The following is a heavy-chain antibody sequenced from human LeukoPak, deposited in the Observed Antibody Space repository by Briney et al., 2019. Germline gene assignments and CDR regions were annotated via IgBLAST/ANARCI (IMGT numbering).Heavy chain of an antibody. D-gene: IGHD1-7*01. V-gene: IGHV3-74*01. Sequence: GGSLPLSCAASGFTFRSYWMHWVRQAPGKGLVWVSRINSDGSSKSYADSVKGRFTISRENAKNTLYRQMNSLRAQDTAVYYWATIRNWNYVKAFDIWGQGTMVTVSS. CDR1: GFTFRSYW. CDR3: ATIRNWNYVKAFDI. J-gene: IGHJ3*02. CDR2: INSDGSSK.